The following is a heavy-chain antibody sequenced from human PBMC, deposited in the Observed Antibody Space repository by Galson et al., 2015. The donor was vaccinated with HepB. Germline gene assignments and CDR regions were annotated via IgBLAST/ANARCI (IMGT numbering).Heavy chain of an antibody. CDR3: AKGDDWGPAAINYGSHV. Sequence: SLRLSCAASGFSFSSYAMTWVRQAPGKGLEWVSSISGNGGDTKYGDSVKGRFTIFRDNAKSTLYLQMNSLRAEDTAVYYCAKGDDWGPAAINYGSHVWGQGTTVTVSS. V-gene: IGHV3-23*01. J-gene: IGHJ6*02. D-gene: IGHD7-27*01. CDR1: GFSFSSYA. CDR2: ISGNGGDT.